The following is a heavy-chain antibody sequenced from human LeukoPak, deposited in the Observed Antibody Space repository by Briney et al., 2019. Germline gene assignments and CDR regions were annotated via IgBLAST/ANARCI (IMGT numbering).Heavy chain of an antibody. CDR1: GFTFSDYA. CDR3: ARAFYPPDFGFGRAPYYFDK. V-gene: IGHV3-23*01. D-gene: IGHD3-16*01. J-gene: IGHJ4*02. Sequence: GGSLRLSCAASGFTFSDYAMSWVRQAPGKGLEWLSVISGGSSGSTYYADSVTGRFTVSRDNSKNTLYLQMNSLRAEDTAVYYCARAFYPPDFGFGRAPYYFDKWGRGTLVTVSS. CDR2: ISGGSSGST.